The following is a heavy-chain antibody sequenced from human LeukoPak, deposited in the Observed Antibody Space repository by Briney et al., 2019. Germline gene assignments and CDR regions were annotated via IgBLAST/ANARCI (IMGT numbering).Heavy chain of an antibody. CDR1: GGSISSGDYY. Sequence: SQTLSLTCTVSGGSISSGDYYWSRLRQPPGKGLEWIGYIYYSGSTYYNPSLKSRVTISVDTSKNQFSLKLSSVTAADTAVYYCARAPNIVVVVAATGVPFDPWGQGTLVTVSS. D-gene: IGHD2-15*01. V-gene: IGHV4-30-4*01. J-gene: IGHJ5*02. CDR3: ARAPNIVVVVAATGVPFDP. CDR2: IYYSGST.